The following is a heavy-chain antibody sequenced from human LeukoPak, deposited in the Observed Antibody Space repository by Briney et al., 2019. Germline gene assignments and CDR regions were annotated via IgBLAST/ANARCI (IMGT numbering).Heavy chain of an antibody. Sequence: PSETLSLTCTVSGGSISSSSYYWGWIRQPPGKGLEWIGSIYYSGSTYYNPSLKSRVTISVDTSKNQFSLKLSSVTAADTAVYYCARRLRYCSGGSCYHFDYWGQGTLVTVSS. V-gene: IGHV4-39*01. J-gene: IGHJ4*02. D-gene: IGHD2-15*01. CDR2: IYYSGST. CDR1: GGSISSSSYY. CDR3: ARRLRYCSGGSCYHFDY.